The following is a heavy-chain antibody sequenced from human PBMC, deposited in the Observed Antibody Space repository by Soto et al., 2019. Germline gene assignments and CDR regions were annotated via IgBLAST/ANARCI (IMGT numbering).Heavy chain of an antibody. CDR3: AKDQTSSYYDFWSGQYKYGMDV. CDR2: ISGSGGST. CDR1: GFTFSSYA. D-gene: IGHD3-3*01. Sequence: RLSCAASGFTFSSYAMSWVRQAPGKGLEWVSAISGSGGSTYYADSVKGRFTISRDNSKNTLYLQMNSLRAEDTAVYYCAKDQTSSYYDFWSGQYKYGMDVWGQGTTVTVSS. V-gene: IGHV3-23*01. J-gene: IGHJ6*02.